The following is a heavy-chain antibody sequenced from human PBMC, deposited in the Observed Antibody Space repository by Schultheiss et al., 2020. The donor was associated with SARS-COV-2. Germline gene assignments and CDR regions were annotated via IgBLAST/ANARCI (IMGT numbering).Heavy chain of an antibody. J-gene: IGHJ6*02. D-gene: IGHD1-1*01. CDR3: ARDTFTGKVYYYGMDV. CDR1: GFTFSSYE. CDR2: ISSSGSTI. Sequence: GGSLRLSCAASGFTFSSYEMNWVRQAPGKGLEWVSYISSSGSTIYYADSVKGRFTISRDNAKNSLYLQMNSLRAEDTAVYYCARDTFTGKVYYYGMDVWGQGTTVTVSS. V-gene: IGHV3-48*03.